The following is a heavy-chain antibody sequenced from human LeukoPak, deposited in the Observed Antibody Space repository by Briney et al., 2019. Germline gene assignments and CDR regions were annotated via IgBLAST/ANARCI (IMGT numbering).Heavy chain of an antibody. J-gene: IGHJ3*02. Sequence: SETRSLTCAAYGGTFSGYYLSWIRQPPGKGLEWVGEINHSGSTNYNPSLKSRVTISVDTSKNQFSLKLSSVTAADTAVYYCAREFRHYYDSSSYYSKDAFDIWGQGTMVTVSS. CDR1: GGTFSGYY. CDR2: INHSGST. V-gene: IGHV4-34*01. D-gene: IGHD3-22*01. CDR3: AREFRHYYDSSSYYSKDAFDI.